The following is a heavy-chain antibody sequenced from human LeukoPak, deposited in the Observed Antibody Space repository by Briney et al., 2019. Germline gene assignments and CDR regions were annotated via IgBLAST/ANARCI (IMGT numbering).Heavy chain of an antibody. J-gene: IGHJ3*02. CDR3: AKDYDSSGYYPVDAFDI. V-gene: IGHV3-30*02. CDR2: IPYDGSNK. Sequence: PGGSLRLSCAASGFTFSSYWMHWVRQAPGRGLQWVAFIPYDGSNKYYADSVKGRFTISRDNSKNTLYLQMNSLRAEDTAVYYCAKDYDSSGYYPVDAFDIWGQGTMVTVSS. CDR1: GFTFSSYW. D-gene: IGHD3-22*01.